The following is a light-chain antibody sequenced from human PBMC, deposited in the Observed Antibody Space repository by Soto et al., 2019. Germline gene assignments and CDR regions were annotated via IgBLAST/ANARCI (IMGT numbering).Light chain of an antibody. J-gene: IGLJ1*01. CDR3: SSYTSTSTPYV. CDR2: GNR. CDR1: SSNLGAGYD. V-gene: IGLV1-40*01. Sequence: QSVLTQPPSVSGAPGQRVTISCTGNSSNLGAGYDVHWYQQLPGAAPKLVIFGNRNRPSGVPERFSGSKSGTSASLTISGLQAEDEADYYCSSYTSTSTPYVFGTGTKLTVL.